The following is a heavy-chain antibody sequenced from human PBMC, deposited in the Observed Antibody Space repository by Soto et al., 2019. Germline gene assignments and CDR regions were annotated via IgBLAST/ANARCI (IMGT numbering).Heavy chain of an antibody. CDR2: INPNGGST. CDR1: GYTFTSSY. CDR3: ARSLKEGDY. V-gene: IGHV1-46*03. J-gene: IGHJ4*02. Sequence: QVQLIQSGAEVKKPGASVKVSCKASGYTFTSSYIHWVRQAPGQGLEWMAIINPNGGSTNYAQKFQGRVTMTRDTSTSTVYMELSSLTSEDTAVYYCARSLKEGDYWGQGTLVTVSS.